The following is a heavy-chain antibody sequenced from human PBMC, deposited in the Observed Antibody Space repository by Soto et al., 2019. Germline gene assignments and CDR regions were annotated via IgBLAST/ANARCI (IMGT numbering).Heavy chain of an antibody. Sequence: GASVKVSCKAPGDTFTSYYLNWVRQAPGQGLEWMGVINPHGGSTKYAQKVQGRVTMTRDTSRSTVYMELRSLRSDDTAIYYCARSSGGNFGIIIEGSNWFDPWGQGTLVTVSS. CDR1: GDTFTSYY. D-gene: IGHD3-3*01. CDR3: ARSSGGNFGIIIEGSNWFDP. J-gene: IGHJ5*02. CDR2: INPHGGST. V-gene: IGHV1-46*01.